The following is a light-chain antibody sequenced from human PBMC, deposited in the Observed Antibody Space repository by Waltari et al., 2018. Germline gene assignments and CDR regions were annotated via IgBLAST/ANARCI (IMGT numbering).Light chain of an antibody. J-gene: IGKJ2*01. CDR2: LGS. CDR1: QSLLHSNGYNY. Sequence: DIVMTQSPLPLPVTPGEPASISCMSSQSLLHSNGYNYLDWYLQKPGQSPQLLIYLGSNRASGVPDRFSGSGSGTDFTLKISRVEAEDVGVYYCMQALQTPYTFGQGTKLEI. V-gene: IGKV2-28*01. CDR3: MQALQTPYT.